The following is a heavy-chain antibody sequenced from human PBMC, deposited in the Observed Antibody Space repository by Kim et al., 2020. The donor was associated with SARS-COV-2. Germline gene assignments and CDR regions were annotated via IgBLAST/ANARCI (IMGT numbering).Heavy chain of an antibody. CDR2: IDPSDSYI. V-gene: IGHV5-10-1*01. J-gene: IGHJ6*02. CDR1: GYSFTGFW. Sequence: GESPKISCKGSGYSFTGFWIIWVRQMPGRGLEWMGRIDPSDSYIKYSPSFQGHVTISVDKSISTAYLQWNSLEASDTAMYYCATPRAMAGYYYYGMDVWGQGTTVTVSS. D-gene: IGHD6-19*01. CDR3: ATPRAMAGYYYYGMDV.